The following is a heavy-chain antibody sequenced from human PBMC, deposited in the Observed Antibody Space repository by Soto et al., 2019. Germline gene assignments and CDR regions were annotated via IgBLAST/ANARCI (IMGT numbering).Heavy chain of an antibody. CDR1: GYTFISYA. V-gene: IGHV1-3*01. J-gene: IGHJ6*03. CDR2: INAGNGNT. Sequence: QVQFVQSGAEVKKPGASVKVSCKASGYTFISYAMHWVRQAPGQRLEWMGWINAGNGNTKYSQKFQGRVTITRDTSASTAYMELGSLRSEDTAVYYCAKDGGIAAAGSGYYMDVWGKGTTVTVSS. D-gene: IGHD6-13*01. CDR3: AKDGGIAAAGSGYYMDV.